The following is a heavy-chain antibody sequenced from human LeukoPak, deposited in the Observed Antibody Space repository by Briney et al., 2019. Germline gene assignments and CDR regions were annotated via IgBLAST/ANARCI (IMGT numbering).Heavy chain of an antibody. CDR1: GGSISSYY. J-gene: IGHJ4*02. V-gene: IGHV4-39*07. Sequence: PSETLSLTCTVSGGSISSYYWGWIRQPPGKGLEWIGSIYYSGSTYYNPSLKSRVTISVDTSKNQFSLKLSSVTAADTAVYYCARDVARTDYFDYWGQGTLVTVSS. CDR3: ARDVARTDYFDY. CDR2: IYYSGST.